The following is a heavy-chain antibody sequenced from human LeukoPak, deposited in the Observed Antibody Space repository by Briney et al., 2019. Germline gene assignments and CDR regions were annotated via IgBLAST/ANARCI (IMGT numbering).Heavy chain of an antibody. Sequence: PSETLSLTCTVSGGSISSSSYYWGWIRQPPGKGLEWIGSIYYSGSTYYNPSLKGRVTISVDTSKNQFSLKLSSVTAADTAVYYCARALIRAHYYYYYYMDVWGKGTTVTVSS. CDR2: IYYSGST. CDR3: ARALIRAHYYYYYYMDV. D-gene: IGHD3-3*02. J-gene: IGHJ6*03. V-gene: IGHV4-39*07. CDR1: GGSISSSSYY.